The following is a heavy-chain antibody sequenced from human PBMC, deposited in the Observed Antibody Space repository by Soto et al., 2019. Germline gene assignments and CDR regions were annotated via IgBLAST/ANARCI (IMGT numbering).Heavy chain of an antibody. CDR2: IIPIFGTA. Sequence: ASVKVSCKASGGTFSSYAISWVRQAPGQGLEWMGGIIPIFGTANYAQKFQGRVTITADKSTSTAYMELSSLRSEDTAVYYCARIAHSSSWSPKEYYCYGMDVWGQGTTVTVSS. D-gene: IGHD6-13*01. CDR3: ARIAHSSSWSPKEYYCYGMDV. V-gene: IGHV1-69*06. CDR1: GGTFSSYA. J-gene: IGHJ6*02.